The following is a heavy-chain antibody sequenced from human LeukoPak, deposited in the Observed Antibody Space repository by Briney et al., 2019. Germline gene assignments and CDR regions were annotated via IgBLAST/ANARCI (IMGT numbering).Heavy chain of an antibody. CDR2: IKPNSGRT. D-gene: IGHD3-3*01. V-gene: IGHV1-2*02. CDR1: EYRFTDYY. Sequence: ASVKVSCKASEYRFTDYYIHCVRQAPRQGLEWMGWIKPNSGRTNYAQKFQGRVTMTRDTSISTAYMELSRLRSDDTAVYYCARPLYDFWSGYASDAFHIWGQGTMVTVSS. CDR3: ARPLYDFWSGYASDAFHI. J-gene: IGHJ3*02.